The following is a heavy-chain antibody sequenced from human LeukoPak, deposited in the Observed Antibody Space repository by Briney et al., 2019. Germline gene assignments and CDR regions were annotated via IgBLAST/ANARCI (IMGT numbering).Heavy chain of an antibody. Sequence: SETLSLTCTVSGDSISSGDYYRSWIRQPAGKGLEWIGRISSSGSTNYNPSLKSRVTISVDTSKNQFPLKLSSVTAADTAVYFCARGPYSYDSSGAFDIWGQGTMVTVSS. CDR1: GDSISSGDYY. CDR3: ARGPYSYDSSGAFDI. V-gene: IGHV4-61*02. CDR2: ISSSGST. D-gene: IGHD3-22*01. J-gene: IGHJ3*02.